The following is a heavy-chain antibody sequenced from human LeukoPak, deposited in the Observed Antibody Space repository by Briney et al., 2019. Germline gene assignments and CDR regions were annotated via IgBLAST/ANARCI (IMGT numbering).Heavy chain of an antibody. Sequence: PGRSLRLSCAASGFTFSTYGMHWVRQAPGKGLEWLAVSSYDGSNRFHADSVNGRFTLPRDNTKNTLYLQMNSLRPEDTADYYYARGSAYSDYYYYGMDVWGQGTTVIVS. V-gene: IGHV3-30*03. CDR2: SSYDGSNR. D-gene: IGHD4-11*01. CDR1: GFTFSTYG. J-gene: IGHJ6*02. CDR3: ARGSAYSDYYYYGMDV.